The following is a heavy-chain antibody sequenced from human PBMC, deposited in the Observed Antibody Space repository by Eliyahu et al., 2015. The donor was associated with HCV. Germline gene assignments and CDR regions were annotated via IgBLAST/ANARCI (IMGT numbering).Heavy chain of an antibody. Sequence: QVQLQESGPGLVKPSQTLSLTCTVSGGAISXGGYSWXWXPXPPGKGLEWIRYIYXSGSTYYNPSLKSRVTISVDTSKNQFSLKLSSVTAADTAVYYCARGGGGYYGDYLDGSGGYWYFDLWGRGTLVTVSS. J-gene: IGHJ2*01. CDR3: ARGGGGYYGDYLDGSGGYWYFDL. CDR1: GGAISXGGYS. D-gene: IGHD4-17*01. V-gene: IGHV4-31*03. CDR2: IYXSGST.